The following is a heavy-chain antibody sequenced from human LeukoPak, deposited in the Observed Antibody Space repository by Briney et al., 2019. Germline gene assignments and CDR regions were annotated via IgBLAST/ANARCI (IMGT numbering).Heavy chain of an antibody. CDR1: GGTFSSYA. CDR3: ARVPPNDFWSGYYIPTYYYYYYMDV. V-gene: IGHV1-8*02. J-gene: IGHJ6*03. D-gene: IGHD3-3*01. Sequence: ASVKVSCKASGGTFSSYAISWVRQATGQGLEWMGWMNPNSGNTGYAQKFQGRVTMTRNTSISTAYMELSSLRSEDTAVYYCARVPPNDFWSGYYIPTYYYYYYMDVWGKGTTVTVSS. CDR2: MNPNSGNT.